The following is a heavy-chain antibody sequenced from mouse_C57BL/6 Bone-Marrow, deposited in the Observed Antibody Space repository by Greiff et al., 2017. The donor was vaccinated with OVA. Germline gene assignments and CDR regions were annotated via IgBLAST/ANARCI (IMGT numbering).Heavy chain of an antibody. Sequence: EVQGVESGGDLVKPGGSLKLSCAASGFTFSSYGMSWVRQTPDKRLEWVATISSGGSYTYYPDSVKGRFTISRDNAKNTLYLQMSSLKSEDTAMYYCARRAFDYWGQGTTLTVSS. CDR3: ARRAFDY. CDR2: ISSGGSYT. J-gene: IGHJ2*01. V-gene: IGHV5-6*01. CDR1: GFTFSSYG.